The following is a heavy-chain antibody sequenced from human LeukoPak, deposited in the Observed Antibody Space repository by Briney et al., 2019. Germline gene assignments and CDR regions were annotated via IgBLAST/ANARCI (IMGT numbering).Heavy chain of an antibody. CDR2: ISSSGSTM. CDR3: ARVWDGYSGEDY. Sequence: PGGSLRLSCAASGFTFSNYNMIWVRQAPGKWLECVSYISSSGSTMHYADSVRGRFTISRDNAKKSLYLQMNSLRAEDTGVYYCARVWDGYSGEDYWGQGTLVTVSS. V-gene: IGHV3-48*01. D-gene: IGHD5-18*01. CDR1: GFTFSNYN. J-gene: IGHJ4*02.